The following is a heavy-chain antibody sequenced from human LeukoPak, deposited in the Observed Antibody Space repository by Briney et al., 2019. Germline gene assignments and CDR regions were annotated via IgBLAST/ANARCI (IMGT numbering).Heavy chain of an antibody. V-gene: IGHV4-31*03. CDR3: ATGPAGTLGY. CDR2: IHSSGST. J-gene: IGHJ4*02. CDR1: GGSISSGGHY. D-gene: IGHD6-13*01. Sequence: PSRTLSLTCTVSGGSISSGGHYWNWIRHHPGKGPEWIGYIHSSGSTYYNPSLKSRLTISVDTSKTQFSLRLSSVTAADTAVYCCATGPAGTLGYWGQGLLVTVSS.